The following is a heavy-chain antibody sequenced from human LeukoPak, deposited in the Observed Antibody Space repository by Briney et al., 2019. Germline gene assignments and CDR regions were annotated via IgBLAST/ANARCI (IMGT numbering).Heavy chain of an antibody. V-gene: IGHV4-61*08. CDR2: IYYSGST. Sequence: ASETLSLTCTVSGGSISSGGYYWSWIRQHPGKGLEWIGYIYYSGSTNYNPSLKSRVTISVDTSKNQFSLKLSSVTAADTAVYYCARGEDYGYFDYWGQGTLVTVSS. CDR1: GGSISSGGYY. D-gene: IGHD4-17*01. CDR3: ARGEDYGYFDY. J-gene: IGHJ4*02.